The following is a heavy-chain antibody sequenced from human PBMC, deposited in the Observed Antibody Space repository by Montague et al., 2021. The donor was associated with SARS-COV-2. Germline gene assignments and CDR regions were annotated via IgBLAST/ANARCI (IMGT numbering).Heavy chain of an antibody. CDR3: ARGRRRDNWGDETSYYYGMDV. Sequence: SETLSLTCAVYGGSLSGYYWSWIRQPPEKGLEWIGEINHSANTKYNPSLKSPVTISIDTSKNQFSLKMTSVTAADTATYYCARGRRRDNWGDETSYYYGMDVWGQGTTVTGSS. V-gene: IGHV4-34*01. CDR1: GGSLSGYY. D-gene: IGHD7-27*01. J-gene: IGHJ6*02. CDR2: INHSANT.